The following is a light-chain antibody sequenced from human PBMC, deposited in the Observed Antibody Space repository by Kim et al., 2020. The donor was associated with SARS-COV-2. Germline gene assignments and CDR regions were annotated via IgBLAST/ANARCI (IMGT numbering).Light chain of an antibody. Sequence: EILMTQSPATLSVSPGERATLSCRASQSVSRNLAWYQQVPGQPPRLLIYGASTRATGVPARFSGSGSGTEFTLTISNLQSEDFAIYFCQQYDSWLTFGGGTKVDIK. V-gene: IGKV3-15*01. J-gene: IGKJ4*01. CDR2: GAS. CDR3: QQYDSWLT. CDR1: QSVSRN.